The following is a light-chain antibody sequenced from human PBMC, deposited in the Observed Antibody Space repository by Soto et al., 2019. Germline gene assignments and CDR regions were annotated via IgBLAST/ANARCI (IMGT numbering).Light chain of an antibody. Sequence: QSALTQPPSASGSPGQSVTISCTGTSSDVGTYNYVSWFQQHPGKVPKLMIYEVNKRPSGVPDRFSGSKSDNTASLTVSGLQAEDEADYYCSSYTGRTDSTVIFGGGTKLTVL. CDR1: SSDVGTYNY. CDR3: SSYTGRTDSTVI. J-gene: IGLJ2*01. V-gene: IGLV2-8*01. CDR2: EVN.